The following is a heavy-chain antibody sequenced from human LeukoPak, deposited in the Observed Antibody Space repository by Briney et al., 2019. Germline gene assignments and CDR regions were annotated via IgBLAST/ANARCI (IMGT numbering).Heavy chain of an antibody. CDR1: GGTFSSYA. CDR2: IIPIFGTA. J-gene: IGHJ4*02. Sequence: SVKVSCKASGGTFSSYAISWVRQAPGQGLEWMGGIIPIFGTANYAQKFQGRVTITADESTSTAYMELSSLRSEDTAVYYCARAYSSGWGTDWHNEKYYFDYWGQGTLVTVSS. CDR3: ARAYSSGWGTDWHNEKYYFDY. D-gene: IGHD6-19*01. V-gene: IGHV1-69*13.